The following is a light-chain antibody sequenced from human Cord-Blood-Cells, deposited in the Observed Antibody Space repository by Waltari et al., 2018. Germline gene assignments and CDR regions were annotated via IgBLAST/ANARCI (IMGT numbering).Light chain of an antibody. CDR2: AAS. CDR1: QCISSW. Sequence: DIQMTQSPSSVSASVGDRVTITCRASQCISSWLAWYQQKRGKAPKLLIYAASSLQRGVPSRFSGSGSGTDFTLTISSLQPEDFATYYCQQANSFPLTFGGGTKVEIK. V-gene: IGKV1-12*01. CDR3: QQANSFPLT. J-gene: IGKJ4*01.